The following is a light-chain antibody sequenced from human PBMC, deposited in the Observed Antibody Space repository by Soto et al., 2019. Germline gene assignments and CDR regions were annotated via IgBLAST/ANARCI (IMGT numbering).Light chain of an antibody. J-gene: IGKJ1*01. V-gene: IGKV3-11*01. CDR2: DAS. Sequence: EIVLTQSLATLSLSPGERATLSCRASQSVSSYLAWYQQKTGQAPRLLIYDASNRATGIPARFSGSGSGTDFTLTISSLEPEDFAVYYCQHRSNWPRTFGQGTKVEIK. CDR1: QSVSSY. CDR3: QHRSNWPRT.